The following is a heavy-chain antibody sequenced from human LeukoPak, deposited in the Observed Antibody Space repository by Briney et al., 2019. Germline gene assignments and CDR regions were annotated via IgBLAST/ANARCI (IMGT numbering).Heavy chain of an antibody. Sequence: GGSLRLSCAASGFTFSSYWMTWVRQAPGKGLEWVANIKQDGSEKYYVDSVKGRFTTSRDNAKNSLYLQMNGLRAEDTAVYYSARDYRTSRDAFDMWGRGTMVTVSS. D-gene: IGHD2-2*01. J-gene: IGHJ3*02. CDR2: IKQDGSEK. CDR3: ARDYRTSRDAFDM. CDR1: GFTFSSYW. V-gene: IGHV3-7*01.